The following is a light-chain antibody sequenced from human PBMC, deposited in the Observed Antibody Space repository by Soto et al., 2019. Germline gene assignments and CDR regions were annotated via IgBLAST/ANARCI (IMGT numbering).Light chain of an antibody. V-gene: IGKV1-39*01. CDR3: QQSYTTWT. Sequence: EIQMTQSPSTLSASVGDRVTITCRASQSISIWLAWYQQRPGKAPKLLIYAASSLQSGVPSRFSGSGSGTDFTLTISSLQPEDFATYYCQQSYTTWTFGQGTKVDIK. CDR1: QSISIW. J-gene: IGKJ1*01. CDR2: AAS.